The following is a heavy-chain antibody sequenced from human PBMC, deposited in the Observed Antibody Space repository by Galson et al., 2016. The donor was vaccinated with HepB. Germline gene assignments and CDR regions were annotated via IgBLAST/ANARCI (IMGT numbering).Heavy chain of an antibody. J-gene: IGHJ4*02. V-gene: IGHV4-39*01. D-gene: IGHD1-14*01. Sequence: SETLSLTCTVSGGSISSNIYLWAWVRQPPGKGLEWIGTIYYRGTTYYNPSLKSRLTMDVDTSKNQFSLKLSSVTAAYTSVYYCARLVHGGTFFDSWGQGTLVTVSS. CDR1: GGSISSNIYL. CDR3: ARLVHGGTFFDS. CDR2: IYYRGTT.